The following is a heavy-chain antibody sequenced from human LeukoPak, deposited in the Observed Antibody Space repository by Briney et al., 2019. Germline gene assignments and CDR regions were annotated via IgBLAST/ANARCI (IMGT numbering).Heavy chain of an antibody. J-gene: IGHJ3*02. D-gene: IGHD4-17*01. CDR2: IKQDGSEK. CDR1: GYNFSSYW. Sequence: PGGSLRLSCAASGYNFSSYWMSWVRRAPGKGLEWVANIKQDGSEKYYVDSVKGRFTISRDNSKNTLYLQMNSLRAEDTAVYYCARPAGPYYGDYVFDAFDIWGQGTMVTVSS. V-gene: IGHV3-7*01. CDR3: ARPAGPYYGDYVFDAFDI.